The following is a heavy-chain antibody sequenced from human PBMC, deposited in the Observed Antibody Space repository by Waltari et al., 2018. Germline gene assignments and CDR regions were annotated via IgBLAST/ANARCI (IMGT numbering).Heavy chain of an antibody. D-gene: IGHD6-6*01. CDR2: ISPIFGTA. Sequence: QVQLVQSGAEVKKPGSSVKVSCKASGGTFSSYAISWVRQAPGQGLEWMGGISPIFGTANNAQNVQGRVTITADESTSTAYMELSSLRSEDTAVYYCASVKSSSASLNFDYWGQGTLVTVSS. CDR1: GGTFSSYA. CDR3: ASVKSSSASLNFDY. J-gene: IGHJ4*02. V-gene: IGHV1-69*01.